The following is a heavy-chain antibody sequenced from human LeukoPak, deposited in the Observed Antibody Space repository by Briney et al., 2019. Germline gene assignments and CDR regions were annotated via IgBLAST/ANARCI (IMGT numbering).Heavy chain of an antibody. D-gene: IGHD2-15*01. J-gene: IGHJ4*02. CDR2: INPNSGGT. CDR1: GYTFTGYY. V-gene: IGHV1-2*06. CDR3: TRDGCSGDSCYFDY. Sequence: ASVKVSCKASGYTFTGYYMHWVRQAPGQGLEWMGRINPNSGGTNYAQKFQGRVTMTRDTSISTAYMELSRLRSDDTAVYYCTRDGCSGDSCYFDYWGQGTLVTVSS.